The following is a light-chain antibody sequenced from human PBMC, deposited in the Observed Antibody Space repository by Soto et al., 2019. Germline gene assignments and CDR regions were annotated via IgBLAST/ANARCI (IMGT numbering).Light chain of an antibody. V-gene: IGKV1-5*03. CDR3: QQYNKDWT. CDR1: QSSSNW. J-gene: IGKJ1*01. CDR2: KAS. Sequence: DIQMTQSPSTLSASVGDRVTITCRASQSSSNWLAWYKQKPGKAPKLLIYKASSLESGVPSRFSGSGSGTEFTLTINSVQPDDFATYYCQQYNKDWTFGQGTKVEIK.